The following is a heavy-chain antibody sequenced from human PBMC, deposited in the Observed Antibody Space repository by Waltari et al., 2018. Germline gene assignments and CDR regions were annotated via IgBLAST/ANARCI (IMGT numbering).Heavy chain of an antibody. D-gene: IGHD5-12*01. J-gene: IGHJ4*02. V-gene: IGHV4-61*02. Sequence: QVQLQESGPGLVKPSQTLSLTCTVSGGSISSGSYYWSWIRQPAGKGLEWIGRIYTSGSTNYNPSLKSRVTISVDTSKNQFSLKLSSVTAADTAVYYCARAQRLADFDYWGQGTLVTVSS. CDR3: ARAQRLADFDY. CDR1: GGSISSGSYY. CDR2: IYTSGST.